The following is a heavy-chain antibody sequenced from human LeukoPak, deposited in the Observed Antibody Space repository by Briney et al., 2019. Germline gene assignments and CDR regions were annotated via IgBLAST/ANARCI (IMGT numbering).Heavy chain of an antibody. J-gene: IGHJ4*02. CDR1: GYTFTSYD. Sequence: ASVKVSCKASGYTFTSYDINWVRQATGQGLEWMGRIIPILGIANYAQKFQGRVTITADKSTSTAYMELSSLRSEDTAVYYCARFVDFWSGSYFDYWGQGTLVTVSS. V-gene: IGHV1-69*04. CDR3: ARFVDFWSGSYFDY. CDR2: IIPILGIA. D-gene: IGHD3-3*01.